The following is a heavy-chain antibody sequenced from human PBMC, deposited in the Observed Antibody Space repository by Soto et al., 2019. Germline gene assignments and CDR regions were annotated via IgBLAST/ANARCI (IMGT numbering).Heavy chain of an antibody. D-gene: IGHD3-9*01. CDR1: GFTFSNYA. Sequence: EVQLLESGGGLVQPGGSLRLSCAASGFTFSNYAMSWVRQAPGRGLEWVSAISGSGGSTYYSDSVRGRFTISRDNSKNTLSLQVNSLNAEDTALYYCAKPYYEILTGYSPFDSWGQGTLVTVSS. CDR3: AKPYYEILTGYSPFDS. CDR2: ISGSGGST. J-gene: IGHJ4*02. V-gene: IGHV3-23*01.